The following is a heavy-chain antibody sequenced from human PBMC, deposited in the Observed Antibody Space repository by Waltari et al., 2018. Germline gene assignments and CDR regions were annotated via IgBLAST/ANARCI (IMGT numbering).Heavy chain of an antibody. Sequence: QVQLQQWGAGLLKPSETLSLTCAVYGGSFSGYYWSWIRQPPGKGLEWIGEINHSGSTNYNPSLKSRVTISVDTSKNQFSLKLSSVTAADTAVYYCARARETIFGVARNWFDPWGQGTLVTVSS. J-gene: IGHJ5*02. CDR1: GGSFSGYY. CDR3: ARARETIFGVARNWFDP. V-gene: IGHV4-34*01. D-gene: IGHD3-3*01. CDR2: INHSGST.